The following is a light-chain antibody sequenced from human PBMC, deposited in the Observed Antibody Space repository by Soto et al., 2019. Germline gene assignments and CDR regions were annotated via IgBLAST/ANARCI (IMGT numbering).Light chain of an antibody. CDR3: QQRSNWPIT. J-gene: IGKJ5*01. CDR2: DAS. CDR1: QSVSSY. V-gene: IGKV3-11*01. Sequence: PGERSTGSCRALQSVSSYLAWYQQKPGQAPRLLIYDASNRATGIPARFSGSGSGTDFTLTISSLEPEDFALYYCQQRSNWPITFGQGTRLEIK.